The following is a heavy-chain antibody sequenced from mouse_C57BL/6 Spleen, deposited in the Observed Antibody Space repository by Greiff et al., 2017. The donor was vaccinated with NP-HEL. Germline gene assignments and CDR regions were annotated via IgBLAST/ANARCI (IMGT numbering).Heavy chain of an antibody. V-gene: IGHV2-9*01. CDR1: GFSLTSYG. J-gene: IGHJ4*01. D-gene: IGHD3-2*02. CDR3: DKQATAQGYAMDY. CDR2: IWGGGST. Sequence: VMLVESGPGLVAPSPSLSFTCTASGFSLTSYGVDWVRQPPGQGLEWLGVIWGGGSTNYYSALISSLSISKDNSKSQVFIKMNSLQTDDTAVYYCDKQATAQGYAMDYWGQGTSVTVSS.